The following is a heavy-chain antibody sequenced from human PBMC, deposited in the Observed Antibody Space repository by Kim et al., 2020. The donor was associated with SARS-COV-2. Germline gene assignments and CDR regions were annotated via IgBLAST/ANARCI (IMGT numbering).Heavy chain of an antibody. CDR1: GFTFSNYA. D-gene: IGHD6-13*01. Sequence: GGSLRLSCAASGFTFSNYAMTWVRQAPGKGLQWVSSITNTGGNSYYPDSVKGRFTISRDNSNSAVYLQMDSLRPDDTAIYYCATDHSSSWDNFQHWGLGTLVTVSS. CDR2: ITNTGGNS. CDR3: ATDHSSSWDNFQH. J-gene: IGHJ1*01. V-gene: IGHV3-23*01.